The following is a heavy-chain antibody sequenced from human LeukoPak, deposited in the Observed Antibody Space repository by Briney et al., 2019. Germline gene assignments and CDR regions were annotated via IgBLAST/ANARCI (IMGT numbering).Heavy chain of an antibody. J-gene: IGHJ3*02. CDR1: GGTFSNNP. Sequence: SVKVSCKASGGTFSNNPISWVRQAPGQGLEWMGEIIPIFGTATYAQKFQGRVTITADTSTSTVYMELSSLRSEDTAVYYCARVYCSSTSCYRGAFDIWGQGTIVTVSS. V-gene: IGHV1-69*06. CDR3: ARVYCSSTSCYRGAFDI. CDR2: IIPIFGTA. D-gene: IGHD2-2*01.